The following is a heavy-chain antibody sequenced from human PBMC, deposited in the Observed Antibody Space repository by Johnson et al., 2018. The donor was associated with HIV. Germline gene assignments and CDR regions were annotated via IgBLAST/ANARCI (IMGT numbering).Heavy chain of an antibody. J-gene: IGHJ3*02. CDR2: INWNGGNT. V-gene: IGHV3-20*04. CDR3: GRPRIQLWSLDAFDI. Sequence: VQLVESGGGVVRPGGSLRLSCAASGFIFDDYGMSWVRQAPGKGLEWVSGINWNGGNTGYADSVKGGFTISRDNAKNSLYLQMNSLRAEDTAVYYCGRPRIQLWSLDAFDIWGQGTMVTVSS. CDR1: GFIFDDYG. D-gene: IGHD5-18*01.